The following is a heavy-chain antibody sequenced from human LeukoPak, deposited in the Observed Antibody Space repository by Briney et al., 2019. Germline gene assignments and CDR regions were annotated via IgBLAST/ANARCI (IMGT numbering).Heavy chain of an antibody. D-gene: IGHD3-3*01. Sequence: SETLSLTCTVSGGSISSSSYYWGWIRQPPGKGLEWIGSIYYSGSTYYNPSLKSRVTISVDTSKNQFSLKLSSVTAADTAVYYCARDPKVTIFGVVLEYFDYWGQGTLVTVSS. V-gene: IGHV4-39*07. CDR1: GGSISSSSYY. J-gene: IGHJ4*02. CDR2: IYYSGST. CDR3: ARDPKVTIFGVVLEYFDY.